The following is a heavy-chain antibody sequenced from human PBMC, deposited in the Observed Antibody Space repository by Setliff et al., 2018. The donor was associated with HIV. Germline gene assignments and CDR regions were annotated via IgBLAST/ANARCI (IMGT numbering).Heavy chain of an antibody. Sequence: SETLSLTCTVSGDSISSDFYWGWIQQPPGKGLEWIASIYHSGNTYYMPSLQSRVTISVDMSKNQFSLKLNSVTAADTAVYYCARGEACGGGCHYAFELWGRGTMVTVSS. V-gene: IGHV4-38-2*02. CDR2: IYHSGNT. D-gene: IGHD2-21*02. CDR3: ARGEACGGGCHYAFEL. CDR1: GDSISSDFY. J-gene: IGHJ3*01.